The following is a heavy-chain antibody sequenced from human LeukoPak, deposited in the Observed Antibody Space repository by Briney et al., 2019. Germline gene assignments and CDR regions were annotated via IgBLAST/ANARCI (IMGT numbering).Heavy chain of an antibody. D-gene: IGHD3-16*02. V-gene: IGHV3-33*01. CDR2: IWYDGSNK. CDR3: ARDRLYDYVWGSYRSEYYFDY. J-gene: IGHJ4*02. Sequence: GGSLRLSCAASGFTFSSYGMHWVRQAPGKGLEWVAVIWYDGSNKYYADSVKGRFTISRDNSKNTLYLQMNSLRAEDTAVYYCARDRLYDYVWGSYRSEYYFDYWGQGTLVTVSS. CDR1: GFTFSSYG.